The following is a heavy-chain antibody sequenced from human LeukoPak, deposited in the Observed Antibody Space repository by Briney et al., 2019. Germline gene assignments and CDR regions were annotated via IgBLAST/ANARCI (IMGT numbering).Heavy chain of an antibody. CDR2: ISAYNGNT. Sequence: ASVKVSCMASGYTFTSYGISWVRQAPGQGLEWMGWISAYNGNTNYAQKLQGRVTMTTDTSTSTAYMELRSLRSDDTAVYYCARDEYSSSSGWFDPWGQGTLVTVSS. CDR1: GYTFTSYG. V-gene: IGHV1-18*01. CDR3: ARDEYSSSSGWFDP. J-gene: IGHJ5*02. D-gene: IGHD6-6*01.